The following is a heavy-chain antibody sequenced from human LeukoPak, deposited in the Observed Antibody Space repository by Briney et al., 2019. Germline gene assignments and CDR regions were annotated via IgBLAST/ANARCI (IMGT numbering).Heavy chain of an antibody. Sequence: GASVKVSCKASGYTFTSYDINWVRQATGQGLEWMGWMNPNSGNTGYAQKFQGRVTMTRNTSISTAYMELSSLRSEDTAVYYCAIQEEGDYKDWFDPWGQGTQVTVSS. J-gene: IGHJ5*02. CDR3: AIQEEGDYKDWFDP. D-gene: IGHD4-11*01. CDR2: MNPNSGNT. CDR1: GYTFTSYD. V-gene: IGHV1-8*01.